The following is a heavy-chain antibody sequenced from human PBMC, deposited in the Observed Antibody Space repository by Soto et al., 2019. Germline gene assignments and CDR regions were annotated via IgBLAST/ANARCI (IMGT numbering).Heavy chain of an antibody. CDR1: GFTFSYHA. Sequence: QVQLVESGGGVVQPGRSLRLSCAASGFTFSYHALNWFRQAPGKGLEWVAVISYDGDNKYIAESVKGRFTISRDNSKNTVSLQMNSLRTEDTAMYFCARGTTTSACSAMDVWGQGTTVTVSS. CDR3: ARGTTTSACSAMDV. CDR2: ISYDGDNK. V-gene: IGHV3-30-3*01. J-gene: IGHJ6*02. D-gene: IGHD1-1*01.